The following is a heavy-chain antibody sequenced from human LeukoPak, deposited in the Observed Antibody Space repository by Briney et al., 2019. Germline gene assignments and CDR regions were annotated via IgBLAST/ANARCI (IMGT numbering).Heavy chain of an antibody. CDR2: IYPGDSDT. J-gene: IGHJ3*02. CDR1: GYSFTSYW. V-gene: IGHV5-51*01. Sequence: PGESLNISCKGSGYSFTSYWIGWVRQLAGKGLEWMGIIYPGDSDTRYSPSFQGQVTISADKSISTAYRQWSSLKASGTAMYYCATTSEMATISAFDIWGQGTMVTVSS. CDR3: ATTSEMATISAFDI. D-gene: IGHD5-24*01.